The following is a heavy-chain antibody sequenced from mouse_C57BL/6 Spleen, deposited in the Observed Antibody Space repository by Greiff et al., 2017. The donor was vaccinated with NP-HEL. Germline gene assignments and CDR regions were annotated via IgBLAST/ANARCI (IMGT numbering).Heavy chain of an antibody. CDR1: GYSFTGYY. CDR3: ARLYGNYVGYFDV. CDR2: INPSTGGT. V-gene: IGHV1-42*01. D-gene: IGHD2-1*01. J-gene: IGHJ1*03. Sequence: EVKLMESGPELVKPGASVKISCKASGYSFTGYYMNWVKQSPEKSLEWIGEINPSTGGTTYNQKFKAKATLTVDKSSSTAYMQLKSLTSEDSAVYYCARLYGNYVGYFDVWGTGTTVTVSS.